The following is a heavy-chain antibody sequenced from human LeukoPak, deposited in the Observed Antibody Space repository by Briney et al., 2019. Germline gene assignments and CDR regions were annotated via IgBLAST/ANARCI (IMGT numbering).Heavy chain of an antibody. D-gene: IGHD2-2*01. V-gene: IGHV1-69-2*01. Sequence: ASVKVSCKASGYTFTSYGISWVRQAPGKGLEWMGLVDPEDGETIYAEKFQGRVTITADTSTDTAYMELSSLRSEDTAVYYCATLSLGYCSSTSCYSGLRWGLYYYYMDVWGKGTTVTVSS. CDR3: ATLSLGYCSSTSCYSGLRWGLYYYYMDV. CDR1: GYTFTSYG. CDR2: VDPEDGET. J-gene: IGHJ6*03.